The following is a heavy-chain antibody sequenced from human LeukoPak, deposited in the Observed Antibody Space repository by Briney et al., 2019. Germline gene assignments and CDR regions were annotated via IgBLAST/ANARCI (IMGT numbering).Heavy chain of an antibody. Sequence: GGSLRLSCAASGFTFSSYGIHWVRQAPGKGLEWVSAISGSGGSTYYADSVKGRFTISRDNSKNTLYLQMNSLRAEDTAVYYCAKDPDYAGHYYYYYGMDVWGQGTTVTVSS. D-gene: IGHD4-17*01. CDR1: GFTFSSYG. V-gene: IGHV3-23*01. J-gene: IGHJ6*02. CDR3: AKDPDYAGHYYYYYGMDV. CDR2: ISGSGGST.